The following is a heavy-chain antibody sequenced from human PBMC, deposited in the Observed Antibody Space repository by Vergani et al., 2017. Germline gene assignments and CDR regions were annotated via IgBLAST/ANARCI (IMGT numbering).Heavy chain of an antibody. CDR3: ARVRAAAGSIPRSSLDY. D-gene: IGHD6-25*01. Sequence: QVQLVQSGAEVKKPGASVKVSCKASGYTFTGYYMHWVRQAPGQGLEWMGWINPNSGGTNYAQKFQGRVTMTRDTSISTAYMELSWLRSDDTAVYYCARVRAAAGSIPRSSLDYWGQGTLVTVSS. CDR2: INPNSGGT. J-gene: IGHJ4*02. CDR1: GYTFTGYY. V-gene: IGHV1-2*02.